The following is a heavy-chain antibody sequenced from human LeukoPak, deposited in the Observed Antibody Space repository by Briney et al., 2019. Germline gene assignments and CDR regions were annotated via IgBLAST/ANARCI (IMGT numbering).Heavy chain of an antibody. V-gene: IGHV3-23*01. CDR3: AKRPAAVRGVIPYVDY. CDR1: GFMFRSSS. Sequence: GGSLRLSCAASGFMFRSSSMSWVGQVPGKGLEWVSTISAGAGNIYYADSVKGRFTISRDNSKNTLFLQMNSLRAEDTAIYYCAKRPAAVRGVIPYVDYWGQGTLVTVSS. CDR2: ISAGAGNI. D-gene: IGHD3-10*02. J-gene: IGHJ4*02.